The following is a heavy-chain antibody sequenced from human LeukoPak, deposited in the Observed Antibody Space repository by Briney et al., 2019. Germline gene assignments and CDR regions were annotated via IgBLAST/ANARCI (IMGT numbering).Heavy chain of an antibody. V-gene: IGHV4-34*01. Sequence: SETLSLTCAVYGGSFSGYYCSWIRQPPGKGLEWIGEISHTGSTNYNPSLKSRVTISVDTSKNQFSLKLSSVTAADTAVYYCARAYNRFYCYYMDVWGKGTTVTVSS. CDR3: ARAYNRFYCYYMDV. CDR1: GGSFSGYY. CDR2: ISHTGST. D-gene: IGHD1-14*01. J-gene: IGHJ6*03.